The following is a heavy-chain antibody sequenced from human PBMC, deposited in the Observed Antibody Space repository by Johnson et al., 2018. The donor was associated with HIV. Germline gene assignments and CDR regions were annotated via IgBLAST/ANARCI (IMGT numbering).Heavy chain of an antibody. J-gene: IGHJ3*02. D-gene: IGHD1-26*01. V-gene: IGHV3-43*02. CDR2: IYSCRST. Sequence: VQLVESGGGVVRPGGSLRLSCAASGFTFDDYDMSWVRQPPGKGLEWVSVIYSCRSTYYADSVKGRFTISRDNSKNSLYLQMNSLRTEDTALYYCAKGLGGSLLYAFDIWGQGTMVTVSS. CDR3: AKGLGGSLLYAFDI. CDR1: GFTFDDYD.